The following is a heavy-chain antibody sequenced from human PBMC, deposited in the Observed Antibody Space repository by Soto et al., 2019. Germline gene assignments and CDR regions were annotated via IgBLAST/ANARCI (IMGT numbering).Heavy chain of an antibody. D-gene: IGHD2-2*01. Sequence: GGSLRLSCAASGFTFSNYDINWVRQAPGKGPEWISHISSSGGIIYYADSVKGRFTISRDTAKNSLYLQMNSLRAEDTALYYCVKDIEENQLLYDAFDIWGQGTMVTVSS. CDR2: ISSSGGII. CDR1: GFTFSNYD. J-gene: IGHJ3*02. CDR3: VKDIEENQLLYDAFDI. V-gene: IGHV3-48*03.